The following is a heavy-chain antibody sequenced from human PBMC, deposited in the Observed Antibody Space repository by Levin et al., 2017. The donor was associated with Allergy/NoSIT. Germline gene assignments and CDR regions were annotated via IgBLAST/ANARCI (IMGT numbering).Heavy chain of an antibody. D-gene: IGHD2-2*02. CDR1: GFTFSTYA. V-gene: IGHV3-23*01. CDR2: ISASGSST. J-gene: IGHJ3*01. Sequence: GGSLRLSCAASGFTFSTYAMIWVRQAPGQGLEWVSSISASGSSTHYADSVKGRFTISRDGSRNTLSLQMNSLRAADTAVSYCARSNDASGCYSHAFDVWGHGTMATVSS. CDR3: ARSNDASGCYSHAFDV.